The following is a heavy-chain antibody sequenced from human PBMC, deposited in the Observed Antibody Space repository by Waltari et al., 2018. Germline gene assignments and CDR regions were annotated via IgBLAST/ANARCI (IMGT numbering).Heavy chain of an antibody. CDR1: GYTFTDYY. CDR2: VDPEDGET. V-gene: IGHV1-69-2*01. J-gene: IGHJ4*02. Sequence: EVQLVQSGAEVKKPGATVKISCKASGYTFTDYYMHWGQQAPGKGLEWRGRVDPEDGETIYAEKFQGRVTITADTSTDTAYMELSSLRSEDTAVYYCATGLVVIAISTLDYWGQGTLVTVSS. D-gene: IGHD2-21*01. CDR3: ATGLVVIAISTLDY.